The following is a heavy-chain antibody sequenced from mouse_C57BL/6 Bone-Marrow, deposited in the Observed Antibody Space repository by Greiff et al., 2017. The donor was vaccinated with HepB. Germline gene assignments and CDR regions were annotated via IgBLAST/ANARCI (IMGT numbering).Heavy chain of an antibody. J-gene: IGHJ2*01. CDR1: GYTFTSYW. CDR2: IHPNSGST. V-gene: IGHV1-64*01. CDR3: ARQGGMSYYDYDEGY. Sequence: QVQLKQPGAELVKPGASVKLSCKASGYTFTSYWMHWVKQRPGQGLEWIGMIHPNSGSTNYNEKFKSKATLTVDKSSSTAYMQLSSLTSEDSAVYYCARQGGMSYYDYDEGYWGQGTTLTVSS. D-gene: IGHD2-4*01.